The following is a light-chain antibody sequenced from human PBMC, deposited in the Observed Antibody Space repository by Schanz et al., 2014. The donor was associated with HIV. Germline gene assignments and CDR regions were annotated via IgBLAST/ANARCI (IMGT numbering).Light chain of an antibody. CDR2: DVS. CDR3: SSYTSTNTVV. J-gene: IGLJ3*02. CDR1: SSDVGGYNY. V-gene: IGLV2-14*03. Sequence: QSALTQPASVSGSPGQSITISCTGTSSDVGGYNYVSWYQQHPGKAPKLIIYDVSNRPSGVSDRFSGSKSGNAASLTISGLQPEDEAHYYCSSYTSTNTVVFGGGTKLTVL.